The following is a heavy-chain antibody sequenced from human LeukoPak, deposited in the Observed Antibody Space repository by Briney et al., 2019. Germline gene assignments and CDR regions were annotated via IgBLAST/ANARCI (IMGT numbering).Heavy chain of an antibody. V-gene: IGHV3-66*02. CDR2: IYSGGST. J-gene: IGHJ4*02. D-gene: IGHD3-22*01. Sequence: GGSLRLSCAASGFTVSTNYMSWVRQAPGKGLEWLSVIYSGGSTYYADSVKGRFTISRDNSKNTLYLQMNSLRAEDTAVYYCAKVLPPTIVVVIMDYWGQGTLVTVSS. CDR1: GFTVSTNY. CDR3: AKVLPPTIVVVIMDY.